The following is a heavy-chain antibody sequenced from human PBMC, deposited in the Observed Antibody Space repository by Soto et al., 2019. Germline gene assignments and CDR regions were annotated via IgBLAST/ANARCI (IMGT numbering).Heavy chain of an antibody. V-gene: IGHV3-23*01. Sequence: GSLRLSCAASGFTFSSYGMHWVRQAPGKGLEWVSAISGSGGSTYYADSVKGRFTISRDNSKNTLYLQMNSLRAEDTAVYYCAKVGWNIVVVPAARYWGQGTLVTVSS. D-gene: IGHD2-2*01. CDR1: GFTFSSYG. J-gene: IGHJ4*02. CDR2: ISGSGGST. CDR3: AKVGWNIVVVPAARY.